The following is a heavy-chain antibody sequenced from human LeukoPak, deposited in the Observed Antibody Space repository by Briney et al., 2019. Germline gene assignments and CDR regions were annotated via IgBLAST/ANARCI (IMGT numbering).Heavy chain of an antibody. V-gene: IGHV1-18*01. CDR3: ARLLLWFGEFPFDY. D-gene: IGHD3-10*01. CDR2: ISAYNGNT. CDR1: GYTFTSYG. J-gene: IGHJ4*02. Sequence: ASVKVSCKASGYTFTSYGISWVRQAPGQGLEWMGWISAYNGNTNYAQKLQGRVTMTTDTSTSTAYMELRSLRSDDTAVYYCARLLLWFGEFPFDYWGQGTLVTVSS.